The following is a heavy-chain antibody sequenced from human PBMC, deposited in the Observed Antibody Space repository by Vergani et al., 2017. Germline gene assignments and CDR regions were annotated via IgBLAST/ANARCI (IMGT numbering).Heavy chain of an antibody. V-gene: IGHV4-34*01. D-gene: IGHD2-2*01. CDR1: GGSFSGYY. CDR2: INHSGST. J-gene: IGHJ4*02. Sequence: QVQLQQWGAGLLKPSETLSLTCAVYGGSFSGYYWSWIRQPPGKGLEWIGEINHSGSTNYNPSLKSLVTISVDTSKNQFSLKLSSVTAADTAVYYCARGFPDIVVVPAAIPRGYYFDYWGQGTLVTVSS. CDR3: ARGFPDIVVVPAAIPRGYYFDY.